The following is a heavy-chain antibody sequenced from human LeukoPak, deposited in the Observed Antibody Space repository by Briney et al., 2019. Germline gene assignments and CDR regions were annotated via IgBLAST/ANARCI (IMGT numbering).Heavy chain of an antibody. V-gene: IGHV3-21*01. J-gene: IGHJ4*02. CDR3: ARDLEIVVDY. CDR2: ISSSSSYI. D-gene: IGHD2-21*01. Sequence: GGSLRLSCAASGFTFSSYSMNWVRQAPGKGLEWVSSISSSSSYIYYADSVKGRFTITRDNAKNSLYLQMNSLRAEDTAVYYCARDLEIVVDYWGQGTLVTVSS. CDR1: GFTFSSYS.